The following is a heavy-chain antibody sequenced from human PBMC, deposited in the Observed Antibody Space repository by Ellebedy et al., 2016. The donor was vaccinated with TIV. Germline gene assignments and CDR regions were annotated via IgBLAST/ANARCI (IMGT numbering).Heavy chain of an antibody. CDR3: ARDRGGWKALDY. D-gene: IGHD6-19*01. CDR2: INTGNGIT. J-gene: IGHJ4*02. V-gene: IGHV1-3*04. Sequence: ASVKVSCKGSGEIYSIHWVRQAPGQGLEWMGWINTGNGITRYAQKFKDRVTIVSDTSATTGYMELRSLTSEDTAVYYCARDRGGWKALDYWGQGTLVTVSS. CDR1: GEIYS.